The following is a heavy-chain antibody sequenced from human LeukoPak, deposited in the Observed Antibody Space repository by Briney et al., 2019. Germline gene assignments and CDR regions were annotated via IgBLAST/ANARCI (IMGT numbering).Heavy chain of an antibody. V-gene: IGHV3-48*02. CDR1: GFTFSSYS. CDR2: ISSSSSTI. CDR3: AVLSSDGDTMVRGDNWFDP. Sequence: PGGSLRLSCAASGFTFSSYSMNWVRQAPGKGLEWVSYISSSSSTIYYADSVKGRFTISRDNAKNSLYLQMNSLRDEDTAVYYCAVLSSDGDTMVRGDNWFDPWGQGTLVTVSS. J-gene: IGHJ5*02. D-gene: IGHD3-10*01.